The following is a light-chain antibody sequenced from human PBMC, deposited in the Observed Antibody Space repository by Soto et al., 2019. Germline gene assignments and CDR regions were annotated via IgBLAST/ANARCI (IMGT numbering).Light chain of an antibody. CDR1: QGIRNF. Sequence: DIQMTQSLTSLSASVGDRVTITCRASQGIRNFVAWYQQKPGKAPKLLIYAASTLQSGIPSRFSGSGFGTDFTLTINSLQPEDVATYSCQKYSSVPVFGPGTKVEIK. V-gene: IGKV1-27*01. J-gene: IGKJ3*01. CDR3: QKYSSVPV. CDR2: AAS.